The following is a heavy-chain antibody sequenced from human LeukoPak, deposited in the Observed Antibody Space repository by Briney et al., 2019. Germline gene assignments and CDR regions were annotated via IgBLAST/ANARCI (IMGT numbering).Heavy chain of an antibody. D-gene: IGHD3-22*01. J-gene: IGHJ4*02. CDR3: AKDEGYYDTSGYYFDY. CDR1: EFTFSYYA. CDR2: VSYDGRTK. V-gene: IGHV3-30*18. Sequence: PGGSLRLSCAASEFTFSYYATPWVRQAPGKGLEWVAVVSYDGRTKYYADSVRGRFTISRDNSKNTLYLQMNSLRAEDTALYYCAKDEGYYDTSGYYFDYWGQGTLVTVSS.